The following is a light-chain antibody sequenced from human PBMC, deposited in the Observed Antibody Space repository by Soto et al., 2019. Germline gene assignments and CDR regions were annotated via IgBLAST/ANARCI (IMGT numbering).Light chain of an antibody. Sequence: DIVLTQTPLSSPVTLGQPASISCRSSQSLVHSNGNTYLSWLQQRPGQPPRLLIYEISNRFSGVPDRFSGSGAGTYFTLKISKVEAEDFGIYYCMQATQLRTFGQGTKVEIK. CDR3: MQATQLRT. V-gene: IGKV2-24*01. J-gene: IGKJ1*01. CDR2: EIS. CDR1: QSLVHSNGNTY.